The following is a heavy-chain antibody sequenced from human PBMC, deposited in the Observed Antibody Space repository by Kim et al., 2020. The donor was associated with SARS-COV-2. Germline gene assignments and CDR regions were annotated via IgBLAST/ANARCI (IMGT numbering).Heavy chain of an antibody. CDR3: ARERLWRLYYYYYYGMDV. D-gene: IGHD5-18*01. Sequence: SETLSLTCAVYGGSFSGYYWSWIRQPPGKGLEWIGEINHSGSTNYNPSLKSRVTISVDTSKNQFSLKLSSVTAADMAVYYCARERLWRLYYYYYYGMDVWGQGTTVTVSS. CDR2: INHSGST. J-gene: IGHJ6*02. V-gene: IGHV4-34*01. CDR1: GGSFSGYY.